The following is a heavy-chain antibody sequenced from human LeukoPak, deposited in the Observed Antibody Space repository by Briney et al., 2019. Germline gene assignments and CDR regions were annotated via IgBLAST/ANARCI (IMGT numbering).Heavy chain of an antibody. Sequence: SETLSLTCTVSGGSIRSYYWSWIRQHPGKGLEWIGYIYYSGTTYYNPSLKSRVTISVDTSKNQFSLKLTSLTAADTAVYYCARDRSSWGLDCWGQGTLVTVSS. CDR1: GGSIRSYY. V-gene: IGHV4-31*03. J-gene: IGHJ4*02. CDR3: ARDRSSWGLDC. D-gene: IGHD7-27*01. CDR2: IYYSGTT.